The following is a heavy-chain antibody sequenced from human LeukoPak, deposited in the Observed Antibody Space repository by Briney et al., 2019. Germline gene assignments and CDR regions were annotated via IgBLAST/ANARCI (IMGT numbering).Heavy chain of an antibody. CDR1: GFTFDDYA. CDR2: ISWNSGSI. Sequence: GGSLRLSCAASGFTFDDYAMHWVRQAPGKGLEWVSGISWNSGSIGYADSVKGRFTISRDNAKNSLYLQMNSLRAGDTALYYCAKAQSVLIWNGMDVWGQGTTVTVSS. D-gene: IGHD3-10*01. CDR3: AKAQSVLIWNGMDV. V-gene: IGHV3-9*01. J-gene: IGHJ6*02.